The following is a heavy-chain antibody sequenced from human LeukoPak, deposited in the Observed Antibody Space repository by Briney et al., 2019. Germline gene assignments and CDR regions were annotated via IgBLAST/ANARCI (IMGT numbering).Heavy chain of an antibody. CDR2: ISSSGSTI. Sequence: GGSLRLSCAASGFTFSDYYMSWIRQAPGKGLEWVSYISSSGSTIYYADSVKGRFTISRDNAKNSLYLQMNSLRAEDTAVNYCARDYARGVVVVAATSLDYWGQGTLVTVSS. CDR1: GFTFSDYY. D-gene: IGHD2-15*01. V-gene: IGHV3-11*01. J-gene: IGHJ4*02. CDR3: ARDYARGVVVVAATSLDY.